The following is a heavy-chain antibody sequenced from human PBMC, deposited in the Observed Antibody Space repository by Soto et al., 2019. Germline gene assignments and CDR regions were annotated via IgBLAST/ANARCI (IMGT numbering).Heavy chain of an antibody. J-gene: IGHJ4*02. V-gene: IGHV3-33*01. CDR3: ARVHKAYSSGWFPSQAFDY. CDR1: GFTFSSYG. Sequence: QVQLVESGGGVVQPGRSLRLSCAASGFTFSSYGMHWVRQAPGKGLEWVAVIWYDVSNKYYADSVKGRFTISRDNSKNTLYLQMNSLRAEDTAVYYCARVHKAYSSGWFPSQAFDYWGQGTLVTVSS. D-gene: IGHD6-19*01. CDR2: IWYDVSNK.